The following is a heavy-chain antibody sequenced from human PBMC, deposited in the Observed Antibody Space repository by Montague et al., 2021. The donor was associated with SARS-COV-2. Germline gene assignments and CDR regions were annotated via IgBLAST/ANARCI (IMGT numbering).Heavy chain of an antibody. J-gene: IGHJ6*02. V-gene: IGHV4-39*07. D-gene: IGHD4-11*01. Sequence: SETLSLTCTVSGGSISTSPYFWGWIRQPPGKGLEWIGSIYYSGSTYYNPSLKSRVTISVDTSKNQFSLKLSSVTAADTAVYYCAVNSNYYYYYGMDVWGQGTTVTVSS. CDR3: AVNSNYYYYYGMDV. CDR2: IYYSGST. CDR1: GGSISTSPYF.